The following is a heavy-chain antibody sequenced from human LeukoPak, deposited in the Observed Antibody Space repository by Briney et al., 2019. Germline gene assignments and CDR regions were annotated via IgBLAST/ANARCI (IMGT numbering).Heavy chain of an antibody. D-gene: IGHD3-10*01. Sequence: SETLSLTCTVSGGSISSSSYYWGWIRQPPGKGLEWIGSIYYSGSTYYNPSLKSRVTISVDTSKNQFSLKLSSVTAADTAVYYCARVCPIGSGSLYRPIDYWGQGTLVTVSS. V-gene: IGHV4-39*07. CDR1: GGSISSSSYY. CDR2: IYYSGST. J-gene: IGHJ4*02. CDR3: ARVCPIGSGSLYRPIDY.